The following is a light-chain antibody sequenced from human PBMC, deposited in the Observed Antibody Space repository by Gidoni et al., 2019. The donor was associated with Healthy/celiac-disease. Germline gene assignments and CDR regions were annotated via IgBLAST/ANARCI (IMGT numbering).Light chain of an antibody. CDR2: GAS. CDR3: QQYGSSLSIT. V-gene: IGKV3-20*01. CDR1: QSVSRGY. Sequence: EILLTQSPDTLSLSPGERAPLSCRASQSVSRGYLAWYQQKPGQAPRLRIYGASSRATGIQDRFRGRGSGTDFTLTISRLEPEDFAVYYCQQYGSSLSITFGQGTRLEIK. J-gene: IGKJ5*01.